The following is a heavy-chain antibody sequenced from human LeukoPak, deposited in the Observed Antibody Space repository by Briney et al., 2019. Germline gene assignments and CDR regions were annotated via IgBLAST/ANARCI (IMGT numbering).Heavy chain of an antibody. CDR1: GGSISSSNYY. D-gene: IGHD3-16*02. J-gene: IGHJ4*02. CDR3: ARRTFGGVIKY. Sequence: SETLSLTCTVSGGSISSSNYYWGWIRQPPGKGLEWIGEINHSGSINYNPSLKSRVTISVDTSKDQFSLKLISVTAADTAVYYCARRTFGGVIKYWGQGTLVTVSS. V-gene: IGHV4-39*07. CDR2: INHSGSI.